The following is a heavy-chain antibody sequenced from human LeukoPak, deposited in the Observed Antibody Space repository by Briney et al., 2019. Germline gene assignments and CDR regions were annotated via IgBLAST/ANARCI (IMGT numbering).Heavy chain of an antibody. J-gene: IGHJ5*02. CDR3: ARAGAALITDTAMVGP. V-gene: IGHV3-64*01. D-gene: IGHD5-18*01. CDR1: GFTFSSYA. CDR2: ISSNGGST. Sequence: PGGSLRLSCAASGFTFSSYAMHWVRQAPGKGLEYVSAISSNGGSTYYANSVKGRFTISRDNSKNTLYLQMGSLRAEDMAVYYCARAGAALITDTAMVGPWGQGTLVTVSS.